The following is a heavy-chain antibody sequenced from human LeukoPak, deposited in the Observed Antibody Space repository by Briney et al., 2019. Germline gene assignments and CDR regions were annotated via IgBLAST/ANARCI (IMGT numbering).Heavy chain of an antibody. Sequence: PGGSLRLSCAASGFTFSSYGMHWVRQAPGKGLEWVAVISYDGSNKYYADSVKGRFTISRDNSKNTLYLQMNSLRAEDTAVYYCARDQRNCSGGSCYPRRNWFDPWGQGTLVTVSS. CDR3: ARDQRNCSGGSCYPRRNWFDP. J-gene: IGHJ5*02. D-gene: IGHD2-15*01. CDR1: GFTFSSYG. CDR2: ISYDGSNK. V-gene: IGHV3-30*19.